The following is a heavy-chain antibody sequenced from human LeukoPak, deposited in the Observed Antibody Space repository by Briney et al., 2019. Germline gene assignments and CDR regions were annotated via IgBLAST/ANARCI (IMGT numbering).Heavy chain of an antibody. CDR2: INPNSGGT. J-gene: IGHJ4*02. D-gene: IGHD6-19*01. CDR1: GYTFTGYY. CDR3: ARQLRGEAVAGHLQPFDY. V-gene: IGHV1-2*02. Sequence: GASVKVSCKASGYTFTGYYMHWVRQAPGQGLEWMGWINPNSGGTNYAQKFQGRVTMTRDTSISTAYMELSRLRSDDTAVYYCARQLRGEAVAGHLQPFDYWGQGTLVTVSS.